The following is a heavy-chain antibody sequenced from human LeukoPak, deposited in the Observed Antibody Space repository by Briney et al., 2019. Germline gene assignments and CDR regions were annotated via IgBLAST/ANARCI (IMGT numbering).Heavy chain of an antibody. V-gene: IGHV4-59*01. CDR3: ARMTKPAAVVYHYMDV. D-gene: IGHD6-13*01. J-gene: IGHJ6*03. Sequence: PSETLSLTCTVSGGSISGYYWSWIRQPPGKGLEWIAYIYYGGSTNYNPSLKSRVTISVDTSKNQFSLKLSSVTAADTAVYYCARMTKPAAVVYHYMDVWGKGTTVTVSS. CDR1: GGSISGYY. CDR2: IYYGGST.